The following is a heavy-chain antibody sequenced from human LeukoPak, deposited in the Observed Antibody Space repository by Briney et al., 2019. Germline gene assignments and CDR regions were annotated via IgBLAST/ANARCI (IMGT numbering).Heavy chain of an antibody. CDR2: ISFVGSIK. CDR3: ARVMDSSTLYNFQY. J-gene: IGHJ1*01. V-gene: IGHV3-30*14. D-gene: IGHD2-2*01. Sequence: GRSVRLSCAASGFRFSRYAMHWVRQAPRKGLEWLAVISFVGSIKYYADSVKGRFTVSRDNYQNTLYLQINSLRPHDSGLYYCARVMDSSTLYNFQYWGQGTLVTVSS. CDR1: GFRFSRYA.